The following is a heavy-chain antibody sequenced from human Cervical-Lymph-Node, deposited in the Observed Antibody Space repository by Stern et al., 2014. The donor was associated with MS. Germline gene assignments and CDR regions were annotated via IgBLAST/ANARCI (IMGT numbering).Heavy chain of an antibody. Sequence: QVQLVQSGGALVQPARSLRLTCTVSGFTFSSSGMHWVRLAPGKGLEWLGIIFYDGSNRYYADSAKGRFTISRDNSKNTLYLQMNSLRAEDTAVYYCAREGGNTAQYFQHWGQGTLVTVSS. CDR3: AREGGNTAQYFQH. CDR2: IFYDGSNR. D-gene: IGHD4-23*01. CDR1: GFTFSSSG. J-gene: IGHJ1*01. V-gene: IGHV3-33*01.